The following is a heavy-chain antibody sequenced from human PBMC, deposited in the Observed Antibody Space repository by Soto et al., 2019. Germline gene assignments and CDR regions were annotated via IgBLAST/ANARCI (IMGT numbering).Heavy chain of an antibody. V-gene: IGHV3-30*18. CDR3: ANQESDWNDHLDY. CDR2: ISYDGTDE. D-gene: IGHD1-1*01. CDR1: GFSFSSYG. Sequence: QVQLVESGGGVVQPGRSLRLSCAASGFSFSSYGMHWVRQAPGKGLEWVAMISYDGTDEYYAESVKGRFTISRDNSKNAVCLQMNSLRAEDTGVYCCANQESDWNDHLDYWGQGTLVTVSS. J-gene: IGHJ4*02.